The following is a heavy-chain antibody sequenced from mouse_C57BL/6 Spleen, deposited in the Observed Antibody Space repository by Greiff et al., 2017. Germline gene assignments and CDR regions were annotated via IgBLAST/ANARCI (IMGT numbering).Heavy chain of an antibody. J-gene: IGHJ2*01. CDR3: ARSRSYYGSSPRGGFDY. V-gene: IGHV1-9*01. CDR1: GYTFTGYW. CDR2: ILPGSGST. Sequence: VQLQQSGAELMKPGASVKLSCKATGYTFTGYWIEWVKQRPGHGLEWIGEILPGSGSTNYNETFKGKATFSADTSSNTAYMQLSSLTTEDSAIYYCARSRSYYGSSPRGGFDYWGQGTTLTVSS. D-gene: IGHD1-1*01.